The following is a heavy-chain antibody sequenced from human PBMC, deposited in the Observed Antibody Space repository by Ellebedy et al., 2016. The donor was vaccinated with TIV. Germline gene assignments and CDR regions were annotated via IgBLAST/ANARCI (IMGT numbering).Heavy chain of an antibody. Sequence: GGSLRLSXAASGFTFSNYCMHWVRQAPGKGLEWVANIKQDGSEKYYVGSVKGRFTISRDNAKNSLYLQMNSLRAEDTAVYYCARRYFDLWGRGTLVTVSS. CDR2: IKQDGSEK. J-gene: IGHJ2*01. V-gene: IGHV3-7*04. CDR1: GFTFSNYC. CDR3: ARRYFDL.